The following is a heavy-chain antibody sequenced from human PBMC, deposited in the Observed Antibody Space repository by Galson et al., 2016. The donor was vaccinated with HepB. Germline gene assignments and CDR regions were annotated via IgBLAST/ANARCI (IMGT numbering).Heavy chain of an antibody. CDR3: AKDHHWNYVHSYYGMDL. Sequence: SLRLSCAASGFIFSSYDMYWVRQAPSKGLEWVAVISFDGSNTYYADSVKGRFTISRDNSNNTLCLQMNSLRAEDTAVYYCAKDHHWNYVHSYYGMDLWGQGTTVTVSS. J-gene: IGHJ6*02. V-gene: IGHV3-30*18. CDR1: GFIFSSYD. CDR2: ISFDGSNT. D-gene: IGHD1-7*01.